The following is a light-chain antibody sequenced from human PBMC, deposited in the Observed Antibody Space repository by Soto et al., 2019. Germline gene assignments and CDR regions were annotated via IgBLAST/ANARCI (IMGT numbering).Light chain of an antibody. CDR3: QQYGSSPRT. CDR1: QSVSSSH. Sequence: EIVFTQSPGTLSLSPGERATLSCRASQSVSSSHLAWYQQKPGQAPRLLISGASSRATGIPDRFTGSGSGTDFTLTISRXEPEGFAVYYCQQYGSSPRTFGQGTKVDIK. J-gene: IGKJ1*01. CDR2: GAS. V-gene: IGKV3-20*01.